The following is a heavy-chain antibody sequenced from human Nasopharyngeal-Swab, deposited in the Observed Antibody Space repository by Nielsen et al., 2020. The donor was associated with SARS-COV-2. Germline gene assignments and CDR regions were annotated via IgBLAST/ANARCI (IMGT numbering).Heavy chain of an antibody. CDR3: ARAYSSSWRTNFDY. V-gene: IGHV4-39*01. CDR1: GGSISSSSYY. Sequence: GSLRLSCTGSGGSISSSSYYWGWIRQPPGKGLEWIGSIYYSGSTYYNPSLKSRVTISVDTSKNQFSLKLSSVTAADTAVYYCARAYSSSWRTNFDYWGQGTLVTVSS. J-gene: IGHJ4*02. D-gene: IGHD6-13*01. CDR2: IYYSGST.